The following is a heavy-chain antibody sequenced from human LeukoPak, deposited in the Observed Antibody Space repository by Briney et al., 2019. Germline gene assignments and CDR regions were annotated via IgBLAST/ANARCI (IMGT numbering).Heavy chain of an antibody. CDR3: ARDRYYDFWSGSPFDY. Sequence: GGSLRLSCAASGFTFSDYYMSWIRQAPGKGLEWVSYISSSGSTIYYADSVKGRFTISRDNAKNSLYLQMNSLRAEDTAVYYCARDRYYDFWSGSPFDYWGQGTLVTVSS. V-gene: IGHV3-11*04. CDR2: ISSSGSTI. D-gene: IGHD3-3*01. J-gene: IGHJ4*02. CDR1: GFTFSDYY.